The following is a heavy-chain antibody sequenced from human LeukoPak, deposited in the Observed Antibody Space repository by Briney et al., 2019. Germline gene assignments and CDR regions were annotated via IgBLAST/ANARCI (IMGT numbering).Heavy chain of an antibody. V-gene: IGHV1-69*13. D-gene: IGHD3-16*01. Sequence: ASVKVSCKASGNSISNYAVSWVRQAPGQGFEWMGGIIPIFGTADYAQKFQGRVTITADQSTSTTYMALSSLKSEDTATYYCTTRACHAGGCSSSFYYYYGLHFWGQGTTVTVSS. CDR3: TTRACHAGGCSSSFYYYYGLHF. J-gene: IGHJ6*02. CDR1: GNSISNYA. CDR2: IIPIFGTA.